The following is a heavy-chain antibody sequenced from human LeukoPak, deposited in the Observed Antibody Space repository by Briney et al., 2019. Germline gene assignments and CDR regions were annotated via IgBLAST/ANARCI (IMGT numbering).Heavy chain of an antibody. V-gene: IGHV1-69*13. D-gene: IGHD3-16*01. Sequence: ASVKVSCKASGNSISNYAVSWVRQAPGQGFEWMGGIIPIFGTADYAQKFQGRVTITADQSTSTTYMALSSLKSEDTATYYCTTRACHAGGCSSSFYYYYGLHFWGQGTTVTVSS. CDR3: TTRACHAGGCSSSFYYYYGLHF. J-gene: IGHJ6*02. CDR1: GNSISNYA. CDR2: IIPIFGTA.